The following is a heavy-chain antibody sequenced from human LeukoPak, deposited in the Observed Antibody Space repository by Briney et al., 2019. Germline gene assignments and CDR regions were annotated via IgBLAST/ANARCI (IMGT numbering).Heavy chain of an antibody. CDR3: ARCSPGDSSNFYAVLQY. J-gene: IGHJ4*02. CDR1: GGTFSSYA. D-gene: IGHD3-22*01. V-gene: IGHV1-69*06. CDR2: IIPVFGTT. Sequence: ASVRVSCKASGGTFSSYAVSWVRLTPGQGLEWLGGIIPVFGTTTYAQKFQAKVTMTADKSTNTAYLEISSLTSDDTAVYYCARCSPGDSSNFYAVLQYWGQGSQVTVST.